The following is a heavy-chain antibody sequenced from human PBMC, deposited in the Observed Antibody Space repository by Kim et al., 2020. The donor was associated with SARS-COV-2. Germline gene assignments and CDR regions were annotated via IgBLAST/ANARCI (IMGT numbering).Heavy chain of an antibody. CDR1: GFTFSSYA. D-gene: IGHD1-26*01. Sequence: GGSLRLSCAASGFTFSSYAMHWVRQAPGKGLEWVAVIWYDGSNKYYADSVKGRFTISRDNSKNTLYLQMNSLRAEDTAVYYCAKGSYPREPHRFDYWGQGTLVTVSS. V-gene: IGHV3-33*06. CDR3: AKGSYPREPHRFDY. CDR2: IWYDGSNK. J-gene: IGHJ4*02.